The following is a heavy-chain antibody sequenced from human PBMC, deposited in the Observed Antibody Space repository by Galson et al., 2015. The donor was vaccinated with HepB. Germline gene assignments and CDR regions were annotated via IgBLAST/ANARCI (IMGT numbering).Heavy chain of an antibody. CDR2: IWFDGSSK. V-gene: IGHV3-33*08. J-gene: IGHJ4*02. D-gene: IGHD2-21*02. Sequence: SLRLSCAASGFTFSNYGMHWVRRAPGKGLEWVAFIWFDGSSKYYADSVKGRFTISRDNSKNTLYLQMNSLRAEDMAVYYCARARRAYCGGDCFPSDHWGQGTLVTVSS. CDR3: ARARRAYCGGDCFPSDH. CDR1: GFTFSNYG.